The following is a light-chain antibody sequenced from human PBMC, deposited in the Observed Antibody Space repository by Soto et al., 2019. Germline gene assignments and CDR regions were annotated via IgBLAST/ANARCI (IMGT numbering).Light chain of an antibody. J-gene: IGKJ5*01. CDR2: GAY. Sequence: EVVMTESAATLSVSPGEIATLSCRASDSVSSNLAWYQQRPGQAPSLVIYGAYTRATGIPARFSGGGSGTEFTLTISSLQSEDFAVYYCQQHNSWPPITCGQGTRLEIK. CDR1: DSVSSN. V-gene: IGKV3-15*01. CDR3: QQHNSWPPIT.